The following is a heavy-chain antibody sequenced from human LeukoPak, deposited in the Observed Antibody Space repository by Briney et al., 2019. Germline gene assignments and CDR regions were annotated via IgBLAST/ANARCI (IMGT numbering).Heavy chain of an antibody. CDR1: GFTFSSCW. V-gene: IGHV3-7*03. Sequence: GGSLRLSCAASGFTFSSCWMSWVRQAPGKGLEWVANMNKDGGEKYYVDSVKGRFTISRDNAKNSLYLQMNSLRADDTAVYYCVKDSPPRYSGSPPAYWGQGSLVTVSS. CDR3: VKDSPPRYSGSPPAY. J-gene: IGHJ4*02. CDR2: MNKDGGEK. D-gene: IGHD1-26*01.